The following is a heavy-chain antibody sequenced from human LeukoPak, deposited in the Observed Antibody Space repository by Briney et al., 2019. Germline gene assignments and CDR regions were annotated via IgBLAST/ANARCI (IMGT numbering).Heavy chain of an antibody. V-gene: IGHV4-34*01. CDR3: ARGPRMYYYGSGSRYFDY. D-gene: IGHD3-10*01. CDR2: INHSGST. CDR1: GGSFSGYY. Sequence: PSETLSLTCAVYGGSFSGYYWSWIRQPPGKWLEWIGEINHSGSTNYNPSLKSRVTISVDTSKNQFSLKLSSVTAADTAVYYCARGPRMYYYGSGSRYFDYWGQGTLVTVSS. J-gene: IGHJ4*02.